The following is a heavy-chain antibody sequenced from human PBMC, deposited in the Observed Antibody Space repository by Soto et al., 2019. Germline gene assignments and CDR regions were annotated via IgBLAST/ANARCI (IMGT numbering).Heavy chain of an antibody. V-gene: IGHV1-69*02. CDR1: GGTFSSYT. D-gene: IGHD3-10*01. CDR3: ARFRGSYGMDV. Sequence: QVQLVQSGAEVKKPGSSVKVSCKASGGTFSSYTISWVRQAPGQGLEWMARIIPILGIANYAQKFQGRVTITADKSTSTAYMELSSLRSEDTANYYCARFRGSYGMDVWGQGTTVTVSS. J-gene: IGHJ6*02. CDR2: IIPILGIA.